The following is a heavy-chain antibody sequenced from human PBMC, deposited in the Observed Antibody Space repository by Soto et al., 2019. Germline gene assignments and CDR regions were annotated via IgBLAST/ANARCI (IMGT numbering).Heavy chain of an antibody. V-gene: IGHV1-24*01. J-gene: IGHJ4*02. CDR3: ATGLRWLRFLSY. CDR2: FDPEDGET. CDR1: GYTLTELS. D-gene: IGHD5-12*01. Sequence: ASVKVSCKVSGYTLTELSMHWVRQAPGKGLEWMGGFDPEDGETIYAQKFQGRVTMTEDTSTDTAYMELSSLRSEDTAVYYCATGLRWLRFLSYWGQGTLVTVSS.